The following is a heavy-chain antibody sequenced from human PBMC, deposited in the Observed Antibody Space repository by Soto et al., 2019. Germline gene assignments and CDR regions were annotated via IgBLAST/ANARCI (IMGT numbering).Heavy chain of an antibody. D-gene: IGHD1-7*01. J-gene: IGHJ4*02. CDR1: GFTFSSYG. CDR3: AKDHSGDWNYREGVDY. V-gene: IGHV3-30*18. CDR2: ISYDGSNK. Sequence: GGSLRLSCAASGFTFSSYGMHWVRQAPGKGLEWVAVISYDGSNKYYADSVKGRFTISRDNSKNTLYLQMNSLRAEDTAVYYCAKDHSGDWNYREGVDYWGQGTLVTVSS.